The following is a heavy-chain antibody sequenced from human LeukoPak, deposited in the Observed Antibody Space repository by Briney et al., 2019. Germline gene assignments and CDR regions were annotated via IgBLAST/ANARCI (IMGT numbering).Heavy chain of an antibody. CDR2: IYYSWST. CDR3: ARDIGSGLGYFDY. Sequence: SETLSLTCTVSGRSISSYYWSWSRQPPGKGLEWIVYIYYSWSTDYNPSLKSRVTISVDTSKNQFSLKLSSVTAADTAVYYCARDIGSGLGYFDYWGQGTLVTVSS. V-gene: IGHV4-59*01. CDR1: GRSISSYY. J-gene: IGHJ4*02. D-gene: IGHD3-10*01.